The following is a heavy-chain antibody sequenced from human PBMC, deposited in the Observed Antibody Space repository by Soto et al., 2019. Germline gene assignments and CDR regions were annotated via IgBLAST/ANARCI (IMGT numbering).Heavy chain of an antibody. D-gene: IGHD6-6*01. J-gene: IGHJ4*02. Sequence: PGGSLRLSCASSVFTFSSYGMHCVRQSPGKWLEWVAVIWYDGSNKYYADSVKGRFTISRDNSKNTLYLQMNSLRAEDTAVYYCARDGMSRIAASPDRGRLEYLGQGPRVNVS. V-gene: IGHV3-33*01. CDR1: VFTFSSYG. CDR2: IWYDGSNK. CDR3: ARDGMSRIAASPDRGRLEY.